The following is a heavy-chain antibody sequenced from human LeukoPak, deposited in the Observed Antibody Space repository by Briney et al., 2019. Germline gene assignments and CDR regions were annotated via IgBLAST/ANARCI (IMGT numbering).Heavy chain of an antibody. V-gene: IGHV3-49*04. CDR3: TRVIVATKDY. D-gene: IGHD5-12*01. Sequence: GGSLRLSCTGSGFXFGDYAMNWVRQAPGKGLEWVGFIRSKAYGGTTEYAASVKGRFTISRDDSKSIAYLQMNSLKTEDTGVYYCTRVIVATKDYWGQGTLVTVSS. J-gene: IGHJ4*02. CDR2: IRSKAYGGTT. CDR1: GFXFGDYA.